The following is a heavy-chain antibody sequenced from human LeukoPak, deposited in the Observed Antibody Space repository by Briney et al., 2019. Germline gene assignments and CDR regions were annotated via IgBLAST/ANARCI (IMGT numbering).Heavy chain of an antibody. V-gene: IGHV4-59*01. CDR2: IYYSGST. D-gene: IGHD7-27*01. Sequence: PSETLSLTCTVSGGSISSYYWSWIRQPPGKGLEWIGYIYYSGSTNYNPSLKSRVTISVDTSKNQFSLKLSSVTAAGTAVYYCAGSNTGGYYYMDVWGKGTTVTASS. CDR3: AGSNTGGYYYMDV. CDR1: GGSISSYY. J-gene: IGHJ6*03.